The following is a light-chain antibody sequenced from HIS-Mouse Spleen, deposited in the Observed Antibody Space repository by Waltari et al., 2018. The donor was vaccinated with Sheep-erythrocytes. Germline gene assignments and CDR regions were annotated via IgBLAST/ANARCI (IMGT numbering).Light chain of an antibody. CDR2: EGS. J-gene: IGLJ2*01. V-gene: IGLV2-14*02. Sequence: QSALTQPASVSGSPGQAITISCTGTSSDVGSYNLVSWYQQHPGKAPKLMIYEGSKRPSVVSNRFSGSKSGNTASLTISGLQAEDEADYYCSSYTSSSTSVVFGGGTKLTVL. CDR1: SSDVGSYNL. CDR3: SSYTSSSTSVV.